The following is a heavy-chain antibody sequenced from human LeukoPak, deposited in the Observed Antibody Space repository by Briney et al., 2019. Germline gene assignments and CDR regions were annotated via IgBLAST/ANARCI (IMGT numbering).Heavy chain of an antibody. D-gene: IGHD3-3*01. CDR1: GAAIITYF. Sequence: SSETLSLTCTVSGAAIITYFRSWIRQSPGKGLEWIGYIYSSGSTKYNPSLKSRVTISVDASKNQFALTLRSLTAADTAVYYCARDFWSGSVRFDLWGQGTLVTVSS. V-gene: IGHV4-59*01. CDR2: IYSSGST. J-gene: IGHJ5*02. CDR3: ARDFWSGSVRFDL.